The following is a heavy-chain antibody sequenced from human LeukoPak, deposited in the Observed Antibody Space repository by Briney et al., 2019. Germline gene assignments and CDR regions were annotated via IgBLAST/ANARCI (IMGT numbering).Heavy chain of an antibody. CDR3: ARAGLYYYDSSGSINPYYFDY. D-gene: IGHD3-22*01. CDR1: GGSFSGYY. CDR2: INHSGST. J-gene: IGHJ4*02. V-gene: IGHV4-34*01. Sequence: SETLSLTCAVYGGSFSGYYWSWIRQPPGKGLEWIGEINHSGSTNYNPSLKSRVTISVDTSKNQFSLKLSSVTAADTAVYYCARAGLYYYDSSGSINPYYFDYWGQGTLVTVSS.